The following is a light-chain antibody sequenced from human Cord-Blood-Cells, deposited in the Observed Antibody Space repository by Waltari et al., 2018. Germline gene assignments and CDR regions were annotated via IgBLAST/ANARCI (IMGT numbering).Light chain of an antibody. CDR1: SSDVVGYNY. Sequence: QSVLTQPASVSGSPGQSITISCTGTSSDVVGYNYVSWYQQHPGKAPKLMIYDVSNRPAGVANRFSGSKSGNTASRTISGLQAEDEADYYCSSYTSSSSYVFGTGTKVTVL. CDR3: SSYTSSSSYV. J-gene: IGLJ1*01. V-gene: IGLV2-14*01. CDR2: DVS.